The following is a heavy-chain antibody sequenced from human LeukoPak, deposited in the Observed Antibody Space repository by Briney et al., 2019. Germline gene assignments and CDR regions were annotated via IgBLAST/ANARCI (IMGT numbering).Heavy chain of an antibody. CDR1: GFTFSSYS. D-gene: IGHD6-13*01. CDR2: ISSSSSYI. J-gene: IGHJ6*02. Sequence: GSLRLSCAASGFTFSSYSMNWVRQAPGKGLEWVSSISSSSSYIYYADSVKGRFTISRDNAKNSLYLQMNSLRAEDTAVYYCARGGSSIAAAGTVVYYYYDMDVWGQGTTVTVSS. CDR3: ARGGSSIAAAGTVVYYYYDMDV. V-gene: IGHV3-21*01.